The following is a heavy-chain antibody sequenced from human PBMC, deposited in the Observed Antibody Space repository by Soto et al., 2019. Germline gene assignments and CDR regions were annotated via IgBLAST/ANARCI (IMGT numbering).Heavy chain of an antibody. D-gene: IGHD1-1*01. V-gene: IGHV4-61*01. CDR1: SGSVSGGSDY. CDR3: ARAGYNYYYGMDV. Sequence: SDTLSITWTVSSGSVSGGSDYWSFIGHAPGKGLEWIGYIYYSGSTNYNPSLKSRVTISVDTSKNQFSLKLSSVTAADTAVYYCARAGYNYYYGMDVWGQGTTVTVSS. J-gene: IGHJ6*02. CDR2: IYYSGST.